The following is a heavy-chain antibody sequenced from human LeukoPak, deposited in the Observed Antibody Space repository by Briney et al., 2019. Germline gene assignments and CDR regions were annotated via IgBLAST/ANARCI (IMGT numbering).Heavy chain of an antibody. Sequence: GGSLRLSCAASGFTFSSYAMSWVRQAPGKGLEWVSAISGSGGSTYYADSVKGRFTISRDNSKNTLYLQMNSLRAEDTAVYYCARVHLHDSSGYYDYWGQGTLVTVSS. J-gene: IGHJ4*02. V-gene: IGHV3-23*01. CDR2: ISGSGGST. D-gene: IGHD3-22*01. CDR3: ARVHLHDSSGYYDY. CDR1: GFTFSSYA.